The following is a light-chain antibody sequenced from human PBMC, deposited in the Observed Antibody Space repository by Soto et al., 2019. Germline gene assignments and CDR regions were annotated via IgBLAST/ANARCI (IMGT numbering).Light chain of an antibody. CDR2: GAS. J-gene: IGKJ1*01. CDR1: QSVSSN. Sequence: EIVMTQSPATLSVSPGERATLSCRASQSVSSNLGWYQQKTCQAPRLLIYGASTRATTITARFSGSGSGTDFTLTISSLQSEDFAVYYCQQYNNWPRTFGQGTKVEIK. V-gene: IGKV3-15*01. CDR3: QQYNNWPRT.